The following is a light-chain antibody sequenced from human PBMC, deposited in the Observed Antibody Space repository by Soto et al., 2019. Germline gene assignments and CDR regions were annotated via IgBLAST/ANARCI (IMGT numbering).Light chain of an antibody. CDR2: EVS. J-gene: IGLJ3*02. V-gene: IGLV2-23*02. CDR1: SSDVGSYNL. CDR3: CSYATSNTLV. Sequence: QSALTQPASVSGSPGQSITLSCTGTSSDVGSYNLVSWYQQHPGKAPKLMIYEVSKRPSGVSNRFSASKSGNTASLTISGLQAEDEADYYCCSYATSNTLVFGGGTQLTVL.